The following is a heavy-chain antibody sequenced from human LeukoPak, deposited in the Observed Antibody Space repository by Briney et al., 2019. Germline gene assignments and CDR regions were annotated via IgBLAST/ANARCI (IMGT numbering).Heavy chain of an antibody. CDR1: GFSFRTYG. J-gene: IGHJ4*02. CDR2: IWYDGSNK. CDR3: AKAVVASAASHFDY. Sequence: GGSLRLSCAASGFSFRTYGMHWVRQAPGKGLEWVAFIWYDGSNKYYTDSVKGRFTVSRDNSKNTLYLQMNSLRADDTSVYYCAKAVVASAASHFDYWGQGTLVTVSS. V-gene: IGHV3-30*02. D-gene: IGHD2-15*01.